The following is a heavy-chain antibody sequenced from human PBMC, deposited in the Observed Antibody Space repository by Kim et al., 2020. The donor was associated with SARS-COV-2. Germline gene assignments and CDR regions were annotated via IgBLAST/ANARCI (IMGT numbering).Heavy chain of an antibody. CDR1: GFIFHTYS. D-gene: IGHD2-2*01. CDR3: ARDGCHCSGTACYVFDY. Sequence: GGSLRLFCAASGFIFHTYSMHWARQTPGKGLEYVSAISSNGFDTYYADSVRGRFTISRDTSKNTLFLHMGSLRAEDTGVYYCARDGCHCSGTACYVFDYWGQGTLVTVSS. CDR2: ISSNGFDT. V-gene: IGHV3-64*02. J-gene: IGHJ4*02.